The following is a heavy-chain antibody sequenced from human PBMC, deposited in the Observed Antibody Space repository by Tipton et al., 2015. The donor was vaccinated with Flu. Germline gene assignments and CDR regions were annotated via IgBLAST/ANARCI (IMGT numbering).Heavy chain of an antibody. CDR3: ARAATSGQRGLDY. CDR1: GGSISSYY. Sequence: TLSLTCTVSGGSISSYYWSWIRQPAGKGLEWIGRISPNGNTNYNPSFKSRVTMSVDTSKSQFSLNVTSVTAADTAVYYYARAATSGQRGLDYWGQGTLVTVSS. J-gene: IGHJ4*02. D-gene: IGHD1-1*01. V-gene: IGHV4-4*07. CDR2: ISPNGNT.